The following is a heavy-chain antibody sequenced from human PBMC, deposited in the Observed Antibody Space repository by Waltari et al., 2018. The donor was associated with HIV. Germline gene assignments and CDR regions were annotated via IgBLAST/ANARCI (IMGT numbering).Heavy chain of an antibody. J-gene: IGHJ4*02. CDR2: INPSSGDT. CDR1: GYTFAGYY. Sequence: QVQLVQSGAEVKKPGASVKVSCKASGYTFAGYYIHWVRQPPGQGLEWTGRINPSSGDTNSAHRLRGRVTMTRDTSITTAYLELRRLRSDDRAVYCGATTRLYGTTTRCDPADYFDYWGQGTLVTVSS. V-gene: IGHV1-2*06. D-gene: IGHD2-2*01. CDR3: ATTRLYGTTTRCDPADYFDY.